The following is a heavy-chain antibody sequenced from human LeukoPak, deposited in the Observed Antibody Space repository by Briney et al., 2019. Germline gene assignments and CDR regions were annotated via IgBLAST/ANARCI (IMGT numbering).Heavy chain of an antibody. D-gene: IGHD2-2*02. V-gene: IGHV1-18*01. CDR3: ARYCSSTSCYTVNYYYGMDV. CDR2: ISAYNGNT. J-gene: IGHJ6*02. Sequence: ASVKVSCKASGYTFTSYGISWVRQAPGQGLEWMGWISAYNGNTNYAQKLQGRVTMTTDTSTSTAYMELRSLRFDDTAVYYCARYCSSTSCYTVNYYYGMDVWGQGTTVTVSS. CDR1: GYTFTSYG.